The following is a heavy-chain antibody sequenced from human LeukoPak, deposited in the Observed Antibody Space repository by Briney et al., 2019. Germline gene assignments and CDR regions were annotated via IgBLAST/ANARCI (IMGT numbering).Heavy chain of an antibody. CDR2: IYYSGST. CDR1: GASISSYY. J-gene: IGHJ4*02. Sequence: SETLSLTCTVSGASISSYYWSWIRQPPGRGLEWIGYIYYSGSTNYNPSLKSRVTISVDTSKNQFSLKLSSVTAADTAVYYCARAESRYYDSSGYYYADPYCFDYWGQGTLVTVSS. D-gene: IGHD3-22*01. V-gene: IGHV4-59*01. CDR3: ARAESRYYDSSGYYYADPYCFDY.